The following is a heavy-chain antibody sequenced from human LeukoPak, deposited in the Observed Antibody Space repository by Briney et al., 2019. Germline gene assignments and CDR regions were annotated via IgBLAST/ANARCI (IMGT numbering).Heavy chain of an antibody. J-gene: IGHJ4*02. Sequence: GESLKISCKGSGYSFTSYWIGWVRLMPGKGLEWMGIIYPGDSDTRYSPSFQGQVTISADKSISTAYLQWSSLKASDTAMYYCARHQDYGDPKASIDYWGQGTLVTVSS. CDR3: ARHQDYGDPKASIDY. CDR2: IYPGDSDT. D-gene: IGHD4-17*01. CDR1: GYSFTSYW. V-gene: IGHV5-51*01.